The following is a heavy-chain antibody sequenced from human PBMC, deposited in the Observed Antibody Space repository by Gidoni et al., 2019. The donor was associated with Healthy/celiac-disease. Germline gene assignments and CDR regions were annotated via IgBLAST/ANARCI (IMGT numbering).Heavy chain of an antibody. J-gene: IGHJ3*02. CDR1: GGSFGGYY. D-gene: IGHD6-19*01. CDR3: ARSNSSGWYSDAFDI. V-gene: IGHV4-34*01. CDR2: INHSGST. Sequence: QVQLQQWGAGLLKPSETLSLTCAVYGGSFGGYYWSGIRQPPGKGLEWIGEINHSGSTNYNPSLKSRVTISVDTSKNQFSLKLSSVTAADTAVYYCARSNSSGWYSDAFDIWGQGTMVTVSS.